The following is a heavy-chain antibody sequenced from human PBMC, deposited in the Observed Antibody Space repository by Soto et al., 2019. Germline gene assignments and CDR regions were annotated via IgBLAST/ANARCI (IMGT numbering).Heavy chain of an antibody. D-gene: IGHD6-13*01. V-gene: IGHV5-51*01. CDR1: GYSFTSYW. CDR3: ASHSSSAYYYYGMDV. J-gene: IGHJ6*02. Sequence: PGESLKISCKGSGYSFTSYWIGWVRQMPGKGLEWMGIIYPGDPDTRYSPSFQGQVTISADKSISTAYLQWSSLKASDTAMYYCASHSSSAYYYYGMDVWGQGTTVTVSS. CDR2: IYPGDPDT.